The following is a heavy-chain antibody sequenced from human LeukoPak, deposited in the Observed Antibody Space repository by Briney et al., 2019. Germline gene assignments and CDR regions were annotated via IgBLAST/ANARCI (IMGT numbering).Heavy chain of an antibody. Sequence: GGSLRLSCAASGFTFSSYVMHWVRQAPGKGLEWVAIISYDGSNEYYADSVKGRFTISRDNSKNTLYLQMNSLRAEDTALYYCAKDISLGFRWSTFDFWGQGTLVTVSS. CDR1: GFTFSSYV. CDR3: AKDISLGFRWSTFDF. D-gene: IGHD6-13*01. V-gene: IGHV3-30*04. CDR2: ISYDGSNE. J-gene: IGHJ4*02.